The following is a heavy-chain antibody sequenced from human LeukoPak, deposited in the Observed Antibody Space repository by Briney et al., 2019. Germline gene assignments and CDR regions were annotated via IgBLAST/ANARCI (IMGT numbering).Heavy chain of an antibody. CDR2: VSGSADST. D-gene: IGHD2-21*02. Sequence: GGSLRLSCAASGFTFSSYAMSWVRQAPGKGLEWVSAVSGSADSTYYPVSVKGRFTISRDNSKNTLYLQMNRLRAEDTALYYCAKHLTSVVTAPLDLWGQGTLVPVSS. CDR3: AKHLTSVVTAPLDL. V-gene: IGHV3-23*01. J-gene: IGHJ5*02. CDR1: GFTFSSYA.